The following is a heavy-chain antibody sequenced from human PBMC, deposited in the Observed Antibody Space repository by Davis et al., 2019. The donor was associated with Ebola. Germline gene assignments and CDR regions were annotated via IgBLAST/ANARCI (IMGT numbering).Heavy chain of an antibody. V-gene: IGHV3-11*01. CDR1: GFTFSDYY. CDR2: ISSSGSTI. J-gene: IGHJ6*02. CDR3: ATPPMPYSSSWYYYGMDV. D-gene: IGHD6-13*01. Sequence: GGSLRLSCAASGFTFSDYYMSWIRQAPGKGLEWVSYISSSGSTIYYADSVKGRFTISRDNAKNSLYLQMNSLRAEDTAVYYCATPPMPYSSSWYYYGMDVWGQGTTVTVSS.